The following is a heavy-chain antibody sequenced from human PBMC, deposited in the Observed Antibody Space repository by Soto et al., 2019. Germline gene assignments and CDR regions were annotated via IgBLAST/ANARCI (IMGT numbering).Heavy chain of an antibody. Sequence: GVSLRLSCAASGFTFSSYWMSWVRQAPRKGREWVANIKQDGSEKYYVDSVKGRFTISRDNAKNSLYLQMNSLRAEDTAVYYCAREGDIVLVPAAMRFDPWGQGTLVTVSS. CDR3: AREGDIVLVPAAMRFDP. CDR1: GFTFSSYW. J-gene: IGHJ5*02. CDR2: IKQDGSEK. D-gene: IGHD2-2*01. V-gene: IGHV3-7*01.